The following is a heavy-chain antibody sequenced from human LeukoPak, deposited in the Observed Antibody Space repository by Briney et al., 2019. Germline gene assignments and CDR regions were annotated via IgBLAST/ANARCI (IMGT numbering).Heavy chain of an antibody. D-gene: IGHD1-26*01. Sequence: GGSLRLSCAASGFTFSNYYMSWIRQAPGKGLEGVSYITTTHRTTYYADSVKGRFTISRDNAKNSLFLQMNSLRAEDTAVYYCARWGDAPDDYWGQGTLVTVSS. CDR3: ARWGDAPDDY. J-gene: IGHJ4*02. V-gene: IGHV3-11*01. CDR1: GFTFSNYY. CDR2: ITTTHRTT.